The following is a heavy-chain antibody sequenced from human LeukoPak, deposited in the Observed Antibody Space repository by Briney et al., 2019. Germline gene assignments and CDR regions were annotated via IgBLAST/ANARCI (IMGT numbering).Heavy chain of an antibody. V-gene: IGHV5-51*01. D-gene: IGHD3-9*01. J-gene: IGHJ4*02. CDR2: IYPGDSDT. CDR1: GYSFTSYW. CDR3: ATFTIPPSVVFDY. Sequence: GESLKISCKGSGYSFTSYWIGWVRQMPGKGLEWMGIIYPGDSDTRYSPSLQGQVTISADKSISTAYLQWSSLKASDTAMYYCATFTIPPSVVFDYWGQGTLVTVSS.